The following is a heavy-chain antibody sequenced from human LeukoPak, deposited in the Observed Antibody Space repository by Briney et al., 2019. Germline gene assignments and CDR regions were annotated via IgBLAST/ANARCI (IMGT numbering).Heavy chain of an antibody. V-gene: IGHV4-59*08. CDR1: GGSISSYY. Sequence: NPSETLSLTCTVSGGSISSYYWSWIRQPPGKGLEWIAYISDIGSINYNPSLKSRVTISLDTSKNQFSLKLSSVTAADTAVYYCAGHHPRNTVDFWGQGTLVTVSS. D-gene: IGHD2/OR15-2a*01. CDR3: AGHHPRNTVDF. CDR2: ISDIGSI. J-gene: IGHJ4*02.